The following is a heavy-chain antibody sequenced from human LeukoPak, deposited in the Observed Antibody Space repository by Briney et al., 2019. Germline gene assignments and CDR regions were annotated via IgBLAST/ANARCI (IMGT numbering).Heavy chain of an antibody. J-gene: IGHJ4*02. CDR1: GFTFSSYA. CDR2: ISGSGGST. D-gene: IGHD3-3*01. Sequence: GGSLRLSCAASGFTFSSYAMSWVRQAPGKGLELVSAISGSGGSTYYADSVKGRFTISRDNSKNTLYLQMNSLRAEDTAVYYCAKLSGLRFLEWLPWYWGQGTLVTVSS. V-gene: IGHV3-23*01. CDR3: AKLSGLRFLEWLPWY.